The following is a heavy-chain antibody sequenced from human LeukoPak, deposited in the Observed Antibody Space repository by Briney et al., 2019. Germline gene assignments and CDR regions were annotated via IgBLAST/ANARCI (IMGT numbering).Heavy chain of an antibody. CDR2: IYYSGST. V-gene: IGHV4-59*01. CDR3: ARVGHEGYCSGGSCYPGDWFDP. D-gene: IGHD2-15*01. CDR1: GGSISSYY. Sequence: SETLSLTCTVSGGSISSYYWSWIRQPPGKGLEWIGYIYYSGSTNYNPSLKSRVTISVDTSKNQFSLKLSSVTAADTAVYYCARVGHEGYCSGGSCYPGDWFDPWGQGTLVTVSS. J-gene: IGHJ5*02.